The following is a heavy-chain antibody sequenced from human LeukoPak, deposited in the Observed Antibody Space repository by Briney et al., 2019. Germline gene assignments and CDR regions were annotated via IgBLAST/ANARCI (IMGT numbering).Heavy chain of an antibody. CDR3: ARDGVVRPPDCSSTSCPYNYYYYGMDV. CDR1: GGTFISYT. V-gene: IGHV1-69*02. D-gene: IGHD2-2*01. J-gene: IGHJ6*02. CDR2: IIPILGIA. Sequence: SVKVACKASGGTFISYTISWVRQAPGQGLEWMGRIIPILGIANYVQKFQGRVTITADKSTSTAYMELSSLRSEDTAVYYCARDGVVRPPDCSSTSCPYNYYYYGMDVWGQGTTVTVSS.